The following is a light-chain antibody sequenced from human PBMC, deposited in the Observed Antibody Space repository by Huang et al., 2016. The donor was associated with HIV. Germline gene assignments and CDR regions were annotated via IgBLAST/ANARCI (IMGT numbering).Light chain of an antibody. CDR1: QSISSN. CDR2: GAS. Sequence: EIVMTQSPATLSVSPGERVTLSCRASQSISSNLAWYQQKPGQAPRLLIYGASTRVTGIPARFSGSGSGTEFTLTISSLQSEDLAVYYCQKYNNWPRSFGPGTKLEIK. CDR3: QKYNNWPRS. J-gene: IGKJ2*03. V-gene: IGKV3-15*01.